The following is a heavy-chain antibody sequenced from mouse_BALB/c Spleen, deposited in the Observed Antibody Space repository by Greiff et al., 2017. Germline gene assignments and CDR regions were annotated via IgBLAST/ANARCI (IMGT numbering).Heavy chain of an antibody. CDR1: GYSITSGYY. CDR3: AGGSSLFAY. Sequence: DVQLQESGPGLVKPSQSLSLTCSVTGYSITSGYYWNWIRQFPGNKLEWMGYISYDGSNNYNPSLKNRISITRDTSKNQFFLKLNSVTTEDTATYYCAGGSSLFAYWGQGTLVTVSA. D-gene: IGHD1-1*01. J-gene: IGHJ3*01. V-gene: IGHV3-6*02. CDR2: ISYDGSN.